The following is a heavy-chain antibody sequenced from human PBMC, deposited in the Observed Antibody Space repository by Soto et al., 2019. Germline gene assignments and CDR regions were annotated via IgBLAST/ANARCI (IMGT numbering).Heavy chain of an antibody. CDR2: ISPLFSTT. J-gene: IGHJ4*02. V-gene: IGHV1-69*06. CDR3: ARDMTRTVVPYFDF. CDR1: GDLFNNYA. D-gene: IGHD1-7*01. Sequence: QVQLVQSGAEVKEPGSSVKVSCKATGDLFNNYAFNWVRQAPGQGLEWMGRISPLFSTTNYAQKFQGRVTITADKSTSTSYMELSSLRSEDTAVYYCARDMTRTVVPYFDFWGQGTLVTVSS.